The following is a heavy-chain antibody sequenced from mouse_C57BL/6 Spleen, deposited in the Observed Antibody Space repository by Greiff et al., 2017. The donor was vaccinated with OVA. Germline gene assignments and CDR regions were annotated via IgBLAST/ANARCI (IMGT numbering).Heavy chain of an antibody. CDR1: GYSITSGYY. CDR2: ISYDGSN. J-gene: IGHJ3*01. CDR3: ARERPNWLLAY. D-gene: IGHD4-1*01. Sequence: VQLQESGPGLVKPSQSLSLTCSVTGYSITSGYYWNWIRQFPGNKLEWMGYISYDGSNNYNPSLKNRISITRDTSKNQFFLKLNSVTTEDTATYYCARERPNWLLAYWGQGTLVTVSA. V-gene: IGHV3-6*01.